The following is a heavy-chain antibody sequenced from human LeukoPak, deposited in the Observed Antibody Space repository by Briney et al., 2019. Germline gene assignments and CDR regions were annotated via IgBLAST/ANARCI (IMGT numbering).Heavy chain of an antibody. CDR1: AYSISSAYY. CDR3: ARENSAD. V-gene: IGHV4-38-2*02. D-gene: IGHD2/OR15-2a*01. J-gene: IGHJ4*02. CDR2: IYHSGST. Sequence: TSETLSLTCTVSAYSISSAYYWGWIRQPPGKGLEWIGSIYHSGSTYYNPSLKSRVTISVDTSKNQFSLKLSSVTAADTAVYYCARENSADWGQGTLVTVSS.